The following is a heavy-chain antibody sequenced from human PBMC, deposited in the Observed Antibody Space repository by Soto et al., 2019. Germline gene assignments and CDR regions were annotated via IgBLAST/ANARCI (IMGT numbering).Heavy chain of an antibody. D-gene: IGHD3-22*01. CDR1: GYSFTSYW. CDR3: ARPHYDSSGYSHDAFDL. Sequence: PGESLKISCKGSGYSFTSYWIGCVRQMPGKGLEWMGIIYPGDSDTRYSPSFQGQVTISAAKSISTAYLQWSSLKASDTAMYYCARPHYDSSGYSHDAFDLWGQGTMVTVSS. J-gene: IGHJ3*01. V-gene: IGHV5-51*01. CDR2: IYPGDSDT.